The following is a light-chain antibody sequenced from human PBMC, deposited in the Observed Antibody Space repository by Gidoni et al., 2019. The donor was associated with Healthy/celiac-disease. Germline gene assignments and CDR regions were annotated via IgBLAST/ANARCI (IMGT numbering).Light chain of an antibody. Sequence: EIVLTQSPGTLSLSPGARATLSCTASQSVSSSYLAWYQQKPGQAPRRLIYGASSRATGIPDRFSSSGSGTDFTLTISRLEPEDFAVYYCQQYGSSPRTFGQGTKVEIK. CDR2: GAS. V-gene: IGKV3-20*01. J-gene: IGKJ1*01. CDR1: QSVSSSY. CDR3: QQYGSSPRT.